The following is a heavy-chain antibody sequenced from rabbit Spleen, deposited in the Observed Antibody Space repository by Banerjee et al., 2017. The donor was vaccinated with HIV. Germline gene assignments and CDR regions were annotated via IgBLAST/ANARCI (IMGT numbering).Heavy chain of an antibody. V-gene: IGHV1S40*01. CDR1: GFSFNSGYD. CDR3: ARDTGTSFSTYGMDL. Sequence: QSLEESGGDLVKPGASLILTCKASGFSFNSGYDMCWVRQAPGKGLEWIACIYAGTSGNTYSATWAKGRFTISKTSSTTVTLQMTSLTAADTATYFCARDTGTSFSTYGMDLWGPGTLVTVS. D-gene: IGHD8-1*01. CDR2: IYAGTSGNT. J-gene: IGHJ6*01.